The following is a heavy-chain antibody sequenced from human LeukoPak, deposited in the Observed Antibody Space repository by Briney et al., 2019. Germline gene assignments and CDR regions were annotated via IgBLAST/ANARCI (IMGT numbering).Heavy chain of an antibody. J-gene: IGHJ5*02. D-gene: IGHD3-10*01. Sequence: PGGSLRFSCAASGFTFSSYAMSWVRQAPGKGLEWVSAISGSGGSTYYADSVKGRFTISRDNYKNTLYLQMNSLRAEDTAVYYCAKEPPYYYSSGSYSWFDPWGQGTLVTVSS. V-gene: IGHV3-23*01. CDR2: ISGSGGST. CDR1: GFTFSSYA. CDR3: AKEPPYYYSSGSYSWFDP.